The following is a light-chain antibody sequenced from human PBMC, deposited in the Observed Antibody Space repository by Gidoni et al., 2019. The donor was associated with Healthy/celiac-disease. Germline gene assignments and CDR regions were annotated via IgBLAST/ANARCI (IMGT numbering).Light chain of an antibody. Sequence: DIQMTQSPSTLSASVRDRVTITCRASQSISNWLAWYQQKPGKAPKLLIYKASSLESGVPSRFSGSGSGTEFTLTISGLQPDDFATYYCQQYNSYPGTFGQGTKVEIK. CDR2: KAS. J-gene: IGKJ1*01. CDR3: QQYNSYPGT. V-gene: IGKV1-5*03. CDR1: QSISNW.